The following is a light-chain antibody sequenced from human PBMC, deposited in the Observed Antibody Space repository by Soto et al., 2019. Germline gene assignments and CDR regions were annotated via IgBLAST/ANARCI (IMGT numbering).Light chain of an antibody. CDR3: ETWDSSLSAVV. V-gene: IGLV1-51*01. J-gene: IGLJ3*02. CDR2: AHN. Sequence: QSVLTQPPSVSAAPGQKVIISCSGSSSNIGDNYVSWYQQLPGTAPKLLIYAHNKRPSGIPDRFSGSKSGTSATLGITGLQTGDEADYYCETWDSSLSAVVFGGGTKVTVL. CDR1: SSNIGDNY.